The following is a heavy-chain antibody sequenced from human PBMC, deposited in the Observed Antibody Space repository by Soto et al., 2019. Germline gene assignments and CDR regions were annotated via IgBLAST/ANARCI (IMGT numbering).Heavy chain of an antibody. V-gene: IGHV1-69*13. Sequence: SVKVSCKASGGTFSSYAISWVRQAPGQGLEWMGGIIPIFGTANYAQKFQGRVTITADESTSTAYMELSSLRSEDTAVYYCARWKYCSGGSCYFWFDHWGQGTLVTVSS. D-gene: IGHD2-15*01. CDR1: GGTFSSYA. J-gene: IGHJ5*02. CDR3: ARWKYCSGGSCYFWFDH. CDR2: IIPIFGTA.